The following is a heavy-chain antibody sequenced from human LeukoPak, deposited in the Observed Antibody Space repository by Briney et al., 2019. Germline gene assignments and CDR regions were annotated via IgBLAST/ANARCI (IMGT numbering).Heavy chain of an antibody. CDR1: GFSFRTYA. CDR3: AGGCTGGNCYYSRSFYYFDY. V-gene: IGHV3-33*01. D-gene: IGHD2-15*01. J-gene: IGHJ4*02. CDR2: IWYDGTNK. Sequence: GGSLRLSCAASGFSFRTYAMHWVRQAPGKGLEWVAIIWYDGTNKYYADSVKGRFTISRDSSKNTLYLQMNSLRADDTAVYYCAGGCTGGNCYYSRSFYYFDYWGQGTLVTVSS.